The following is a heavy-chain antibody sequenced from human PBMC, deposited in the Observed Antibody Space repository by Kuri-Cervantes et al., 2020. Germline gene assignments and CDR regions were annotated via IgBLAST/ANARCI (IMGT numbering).Heavy chain of an antibody. CDR2: IYYSGST. CDR1: GGSICSYY. CDR3: ARVRSVNNFWSGRYFFDS. J-gene: IGHJ4*02. D-gene: IGHD3-3*01. V-gene: IGHV4-59*01. Sequence: ESLKISCTVSGGSICSYYWSWIRQPPGKGLEWIGYIYYSGSTNYNPSLKSRVAISVDTSKNQFSLKLNSVTAADTAVYFCARVRSVNNFWSGRYFFDSWGQGTLVTVSS.